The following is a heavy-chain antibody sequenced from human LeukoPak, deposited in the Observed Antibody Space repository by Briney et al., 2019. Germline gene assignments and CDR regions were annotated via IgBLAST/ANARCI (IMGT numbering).Heavy chain of an antibody. CDR1: GGSFSGYY. Sequence: SETLSLTCAVYGGSFSGYYWSWIRQPPGKGLEWIGEINHSGSTNYNPSLKSRVTISVDTSKNQFSLKLSSVTAADTAVYYCAGGGYYFDYWGQGTLVTVSS. CDR2: INHSGST. J-gene: IGHJ4*02. V-gene: IGHV4-34*01. CDR3: AGGGYYFDY.